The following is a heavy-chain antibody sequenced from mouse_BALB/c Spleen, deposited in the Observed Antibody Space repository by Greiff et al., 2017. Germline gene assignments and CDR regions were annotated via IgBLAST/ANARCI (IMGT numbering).Heavy chain of an antibody. Sequence: EVQRVESGGDLVKPGGSLKLSCAASGFTFSSYGMSWVRQTPDKRLEWVATISSGGSYTYYPDSVKGRFTISRDNAKNTLYLQMSSLKSEDTAMYYCARLNPYYAMDYWGQGTSVTVSS. CDR2: ISSGGSYT. J-gene: IGHJ4*01. V-gene: IGHV5-6*01. CDR1: GFTFSSYG. CDR3: ARLNPYYAMDY.